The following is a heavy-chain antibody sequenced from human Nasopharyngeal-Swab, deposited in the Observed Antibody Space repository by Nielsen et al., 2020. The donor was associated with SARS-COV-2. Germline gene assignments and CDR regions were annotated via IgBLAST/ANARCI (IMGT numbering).Heavy chain of an antibody. CDR3: AKDWGKLDY. J-gene: IGHJ4*02. D-gene: IGHD3-16*01. Sequence: GESLKISCAASGFTFSSYGMHWVRQAPGKGLEWVAVISSDGTNNYYADSVKGRFTISRDNSKNTLYLQMNSLRDEDTAVYYCAKDWGKLDYWGQGTLVTVSS. CDR1: GFTFSSYG. CDR2: ISSDGTNN. V-gene: IGHV3-30*18.